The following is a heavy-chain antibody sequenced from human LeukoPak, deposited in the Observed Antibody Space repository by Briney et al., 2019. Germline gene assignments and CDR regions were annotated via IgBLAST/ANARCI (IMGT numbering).Heavy chain of an antibody. Sequence: PGGSLRLSCAASGFTFSSHSMNWVRQAPGKGLEWVSSIGSSSSYIYYADSVKGRFTISRDNAKNSLYLQMNSLRADDTAVYYCARDRPSRRLGLVVDFWGQGTLVTVSS. D-gene: IGHD2-8*02. CDR3: ARDRPSRRLGLVVDF. V-gene: IGHV3-21*01. CDR1: GFTFSSHS. J-gene: IGHJ4*02. CDR2: IGSSSSYI.